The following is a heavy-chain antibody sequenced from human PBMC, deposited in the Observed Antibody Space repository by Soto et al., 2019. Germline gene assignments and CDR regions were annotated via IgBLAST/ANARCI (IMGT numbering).Heavy chain of an antibody. CDR1: GYTFTSYA. CDR2: VNADNGNT. Sequence: ASVKVSCKASGYTFTSYAMHWMRQAPGQRLEWMGWVNADNGNTKYSQKFQGRVTMTRDTSASTAYMELRSLRSDDTAVYYCARDLYGDYVGWFDPWGQGTLVTVSS. D-gene: IGHD4-17*01. V-gene: IGHV1-3*01. J-gene: IGHJ5*02. CDR3: ARDLYGDYVGWFDP.